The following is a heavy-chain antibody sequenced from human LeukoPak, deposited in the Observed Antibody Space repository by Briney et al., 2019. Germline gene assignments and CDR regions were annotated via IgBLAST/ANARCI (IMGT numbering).Heavy chain of an antibody. Sequence: SSETLSLTCTVSGGSISSYYWSWIRQPPGKGLEWIGYIYYSGSTNYNPSLKSRVTISVDTSKNQFSLKLSSVTAADTAVYYCARSLTSIYYFDYWGQGTLVTVSS. V-gene: IGHV4-59*01. CDR2: IYYSGST. CDR1: GGSISSYY. J-gene: IGHJ4*02. CDR3: ARSLTSIYYFDY. D-gene: IGHD2-21*02.